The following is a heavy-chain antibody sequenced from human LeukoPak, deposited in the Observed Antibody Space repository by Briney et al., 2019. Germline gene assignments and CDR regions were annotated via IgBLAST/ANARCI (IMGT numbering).Heavy chain of an antibody. D-gene: IGHD3/OR15-3a*01. Sequence: SGPTLVNPTQALTLTCTYSGFSLSTRGVGVGWIRQPPGEALEWLALIYWDDDKRYRPSLKSRLTVSKDTSKKEVVLKLTNLGPEDTATYFCAHTPYQRTAYYDYWVQGTPVTVSS. CDR1: GFSLSTRGVG. CDR2: IYWDDDK. J-gene: IGHJ4*02. V-gene: IGHV2-5*02. CDR3: AHTPYQRTAYYDY.